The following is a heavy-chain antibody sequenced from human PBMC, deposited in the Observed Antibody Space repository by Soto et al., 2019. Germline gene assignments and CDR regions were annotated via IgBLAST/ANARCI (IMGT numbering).Heavy chain of an antibody. CDR3: ARKALLGDHFDY. J-gene: IGHJ4*02. D-gene: IGHD3-3*01. Sequence: SEPLSLTCTVSRGSISNSCWGWVQQPPGRGLDWIAYICNSELTNYNPSLKSRATISLDTSKNQFSLMLSSVTAADTAVYYCARKALLGDHFDYWGQGSLVTVSS. V-gene: IGHV4-59*01. CDR1: RGSISNSC. CDR2: ICNSELT.